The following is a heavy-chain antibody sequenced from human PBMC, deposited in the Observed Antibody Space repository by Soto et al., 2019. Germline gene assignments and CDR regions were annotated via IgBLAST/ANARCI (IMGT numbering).Heavy chain of an antibody. V-gene: IGHV3-23*01. CDR3: AKYWLRYYGSGSHFDY. J-gene: IGHJ4*02. Sequence: EVQLLESGGGLVQPGGSLRLSCAASGFTFSSYAMSWVRQATGKGLEWASAISGSGGSTYYADSVKGRFTISRDNSKNTLHLQTNSLRAEAKAVYYGAKYWLRYYGSGSHFDYWGQGTLVTVST. D-gene: IGHD3-10*01. CDR1: GFTFSSYA. CDR2: ISGSGGST.